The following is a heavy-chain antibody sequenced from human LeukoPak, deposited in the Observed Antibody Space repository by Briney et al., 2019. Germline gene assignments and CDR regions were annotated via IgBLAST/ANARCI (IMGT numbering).Heavy chain of an antibody. V-gene: IGHV3-23*01. CDR2: ISGSGGST. CDR3: AKDAGWGYCSGGSCYFFDC. Sequence: GGSLRLSCAASGFTFSSYAMTWVRQAPGKGLEWVSTISGSGGSTYYADSVKGRFTISRDNSKNTVYLQMNSLRGEDTAVDYCAKDAGWGYCSGGSCYFFDCWGQGALVT. D-gene: IGHD2-15*01. CDR1: GFTFSSYA. J-gene: IGHJ4*02.